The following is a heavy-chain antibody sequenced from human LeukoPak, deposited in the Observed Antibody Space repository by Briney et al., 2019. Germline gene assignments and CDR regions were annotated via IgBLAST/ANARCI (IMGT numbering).Heavy chain of an antibody. CDR2: IYPGDSDT. CDR1: GSLFTSYW. CDR3: ARLGVQLWTEGADY. V-gene: IGHV5-51*01. D-gene: IGHD5-18*01. Sequence: GESLKISCKGSGSLFTSYWIGWARRLPGKGLEWMGIIYPGDSDTRYSPSFQGQVTISADKSISTAYLQWSSLKASDTAMYYCARLGVQLWTEGADYWGQGTLVTVSS. J-gene: IGHJ4*02.